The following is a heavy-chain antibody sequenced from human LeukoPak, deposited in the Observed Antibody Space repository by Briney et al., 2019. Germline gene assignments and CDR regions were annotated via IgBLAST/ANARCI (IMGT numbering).Heavy chain of an antibody. CDR3: SRGPIQLWVHNGVDV. V-gene: IGHV3-49*04. D-gene: IGHD5-18*01. CDR2: IRSKAYRGTT. J-gene: IGHJ6*02. Sequence: PGGSLRLSCTTSGFNFGDHAMTWVRQAPGKGLEWVGFIRSKAYRGTTEYAASVKGRFTISRDDSKSVVYLQMYSLKSEDTAVYYCSRGPIQLWVHNGVDVWGQGTTVTVSS. CDR1: GFNFGDHA.